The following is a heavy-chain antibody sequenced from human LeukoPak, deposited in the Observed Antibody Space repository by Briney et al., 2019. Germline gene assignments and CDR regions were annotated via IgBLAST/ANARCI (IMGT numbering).Heavy chain of an antibody. V-gene: IGHV3-21*01. Sequence: GGSLRLSCAASGFTFTGFHMNWVRQTPGGGPEWLSSISVGSNYIDYAHSVKGRFTISRDNAKNAVYLQMNSLRAEDTAVYYCAKDVKFGVVIRSLDYWGQGTLVTVSS. CDR2: ISVGSNYI. D-gene: IGHD3-3*01. J-gene: IGHJ4*02. CDR3: AKDVKFGVVIRSLDY. CDR1: GFTFTGFH.